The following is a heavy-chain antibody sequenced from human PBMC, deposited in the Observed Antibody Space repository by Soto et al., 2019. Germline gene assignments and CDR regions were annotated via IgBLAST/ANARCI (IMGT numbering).Heavy chain of an antibody. D-gene: IGHD3-22*01. CDR2: ISSSSSYI. J-gene: IGHJ4*02. CDR1: GFTFSSYS. Sequence: VQLVESGGGLVKPGGSLRLSCAASGFTFSSYSMNWVRQAPGKGLEWVSSISSSSSYIYYADSVKGRFTISRDNAKNSLYLQMNSLRAEDTAVYYCATSDYYDSSGYSSPYDYWGQGTLVTVSS. CDR3: ATSDYYDSSGYSSPYDY. V-gene: IGHV3-21*01.